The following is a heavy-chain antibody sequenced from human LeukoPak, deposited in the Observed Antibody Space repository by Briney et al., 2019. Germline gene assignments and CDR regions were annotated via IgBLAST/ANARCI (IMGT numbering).Heavy chain of an antibody. J-gene: IGHJ4*02. CDR3: VRGVDTTGYFNY. D-gene: IGHD3-22*01. CDR1: GYTFNTYP. V-gene: IGHV7-4-1*02. CDR2: INTNTGSP. Sequence: ASVKVSCKASGYTFNTYPINWVRQAPGQGLEWMGWINTNTGSPTYAQGLTGRFVLSLDSSVSTAFLQINSLKAEDTALYYCVRGVDTTGYFNYWGQGTLVTVSS.